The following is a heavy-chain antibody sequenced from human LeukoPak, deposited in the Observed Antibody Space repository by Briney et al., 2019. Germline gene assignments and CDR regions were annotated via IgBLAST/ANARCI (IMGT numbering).Heavy chain of an antibody. Sequence: AGGSLRLSCAASGFTFSSYGMSWVRQAPGKGLEWVSAISGSGGSTYYADSVKGRFTISRDNSKNTLYLQMNSLRAEDTAVYYCAKWPTGYYDSSGAFDYWGQGTLVTVSS. V-gene: IGHV3-23*01. CDR2: ISGSGGST. D-gene: IGHD3-22*01. CDR3: AKWPTGYYDSSGAFDY. J-gene: IGHJ4*02. CDR1: GFTFSSYG.